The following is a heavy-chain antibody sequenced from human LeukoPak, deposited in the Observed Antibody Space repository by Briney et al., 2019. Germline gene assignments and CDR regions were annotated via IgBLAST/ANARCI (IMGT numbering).Heavy chain of an antibody. CDR1: GFTFSSYE. CDR3: ARQYYYDSSGYYDAYFQH. CDR2: ISSSGSTI. V-gene: IGHV3-48*03. D-gene: IGHD3-22*01. Sequence: GGSLRLSCAASGFTFSSYEMNWVRQAPGKGLEWVSYISSSGSTIYYADSVRGRFTISRDSAKNSLYLQMNSLRAEDTAVYYCARQYYYDSSGYYDAYFQHWGQGTLVTVSS. J-gene: IGHJ1*01.